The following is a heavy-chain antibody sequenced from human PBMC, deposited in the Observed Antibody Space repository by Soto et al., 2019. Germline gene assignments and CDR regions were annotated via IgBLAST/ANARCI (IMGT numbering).Heavy chain of an antibody. CDR3: ATSSGYYLYYFDY. V-gene: IGHV3-66*01. CDR1: GFTVSSNY. Sequence: PGGSLRLSCGGSGFTVSSNYMSWVRQAPGKGLEWVSVIYSGGSTYYAESVKGRFTISRDSSKNTLYLQMNSLRAEDTAVYYCATSSGYYLYYFDYWGQGALLTVYS. D-gene: IGHD3-22*01. J-gene: IGHJ4*02. CDR2: IYSGGST.